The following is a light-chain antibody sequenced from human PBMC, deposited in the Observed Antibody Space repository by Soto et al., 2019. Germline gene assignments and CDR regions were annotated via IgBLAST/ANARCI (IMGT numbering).Light chain of an antibody. J-gene: IGKJ4*01. CDR3: QQYDNLPLT. V-gene: IGKV1-33*01. CDR2: DAS. CDR1: QDIANY. Sequence: DIQMTQSPSYRSASVGDSVTITCQASQDIANYLNWYQQKAGRAPKFLIYDASNLETGVPSRFSGSGSGTDFTLTISSLQPEDIATYYCQQYDNLPLTFGGGTKVDIK.